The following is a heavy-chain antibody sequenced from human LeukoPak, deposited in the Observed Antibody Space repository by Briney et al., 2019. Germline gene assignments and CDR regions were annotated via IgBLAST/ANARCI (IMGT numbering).Heavy chain of an antibody. CDR1: GFTFSSYG. J-gene: IGHJ6*03. Sequence: GSLRLSCAASGFTFSSYGMHWVRQAPGKGLEWVAFIRYDGSNKYYADSVKGRFTISRDNSKNTLYLQMNSLRAEDTAVYYCARVSGGLHDQYYYMDVWGKGTTVTVSS. CDR2: IRYDGSNK. CDR3: ARVSGGLHDQYYYMDV. V-gene: IGHV3-30*02. D-gene: IGHD1-1*01.